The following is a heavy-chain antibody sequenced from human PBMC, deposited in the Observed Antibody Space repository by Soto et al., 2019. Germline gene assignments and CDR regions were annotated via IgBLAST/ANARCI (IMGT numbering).Heavy chain of an antibody. D-gene: IGHD3-10*01. CDR2: IWYDGSNK. CDR1: GFTFSSYG. V-gene: IGHV3-33*01. J-gene: IGHJ3*02. CDR3: GRDSKPILWFGRKDAFHI. Sequence: QVQLVESGGGVVQPGRSLRLSCAASGFTFSSYGMHWVRQAPGKGLEWVAVIWYDGSNKYYADSVKGRFTLSRDNSKNTLYLQMNSLGAEDTAVYYCGRDSKPILWFGRKDAFHIWGQGTMVTVSS.